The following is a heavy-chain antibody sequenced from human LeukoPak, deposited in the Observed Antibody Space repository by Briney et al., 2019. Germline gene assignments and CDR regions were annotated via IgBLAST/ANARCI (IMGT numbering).Heavy chain of an antibody. Sequence: SETLSLTCTVSGGSISSGDYYWSWIRQPPGKGLEWIGYIYYSGSTNYNPSLKSRVTISVDTSKNQFSLKLSSVTAADTAVYYCAREGTYDILTGPIWGQGTMVTVSS. CDR1: GGSISSGDYY. J-gene: IGHJ3*02. V-gene: IGHV4-61*08. CDR3: AREGTYDILTGPI. D-gene: IGHD3-9*01. CDR2: IYYSGST.